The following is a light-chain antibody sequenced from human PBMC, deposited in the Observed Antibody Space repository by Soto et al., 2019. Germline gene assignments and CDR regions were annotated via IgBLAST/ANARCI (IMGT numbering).Light chain of an antibody. V-gene: IGKV3-20*01. CDR3: QQYGSSPRT. J-gene: IGKJ1*01. Sequence: EIVLTQSPGTLSLSPGERATLSCRASQSVSSYLAWYQQKPGQAPRLLIYGASSRATGIPDRFSGSGSGTDFPLTISTLEPEDFAVYYCQQYGSSPRTFGQGTKVEIK. CDR1: QSVSSY. CDR2: GAS.